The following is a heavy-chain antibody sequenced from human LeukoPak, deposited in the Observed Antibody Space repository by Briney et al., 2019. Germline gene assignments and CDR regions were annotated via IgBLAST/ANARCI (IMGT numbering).Heavy chain of an antibody. D-gene: IGHD2-15*01. V-gene: IGHV3-23*01. J-gene: IGHJ5*02. CDR2: ISGSATT. CDR1: GFTFSSYA. CDR3: AKSKEDCCGSFDP. Sequence: PGGSLRLSCAASGFTFSSYAMSWVRQAPGKGLEWVSAISGSATTYYADSVRGRFIISRDNSKNTLYLQMSSLRAEDTAVYYCAKSKEDCCGSFDPWGQGTLVTVFS.